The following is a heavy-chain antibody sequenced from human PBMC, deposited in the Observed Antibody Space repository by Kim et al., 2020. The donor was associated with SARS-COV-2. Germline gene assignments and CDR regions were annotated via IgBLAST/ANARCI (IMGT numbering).Heavy chain of an antibody. CDR1: GGSISSSSYY. D-gene: IGHD2-15*01. Sequence: SETLSLTCTVSGGSISSSSYYWGWIRQPPGKGLEWIGSIYYSGSTYYNPSLKSRVTISVDTSKNQFSLKLSSVTAADTAVYYCARQWSLDIVVVVAAPEEFDPWGQGTLVTVSS. V-gene: IGHV4-39*01. J-gene: IGHJ5*02. CDR3: ARQWSLDIVVVVAAPEEFDP. CDR2: IYYSGST.